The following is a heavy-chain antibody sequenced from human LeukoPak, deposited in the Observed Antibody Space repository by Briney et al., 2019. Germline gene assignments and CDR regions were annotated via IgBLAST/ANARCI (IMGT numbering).Heavy chain of an antibody. CDR2: INSDGSST. CDR3: ARENGDYVYYFDY. J-gene: IGHJ4*02. V-gene: IGHV3-74*01. Sequence: GGSLRLSCAASGFTFSSYWMHWVRQAPGKGLVWVSRINSDGSSTSYADSVKGRFTISRDNAKNTLYLQMNSLRAEDTAVYYCARENGDYVYYFDYWGQGTLVTVSS. CDR1: GFTFSSYW. D-gene: IGHD4-17*01.